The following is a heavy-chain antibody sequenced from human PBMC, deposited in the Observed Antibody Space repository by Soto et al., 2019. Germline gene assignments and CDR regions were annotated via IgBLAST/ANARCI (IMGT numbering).Heavy chain of an antibody. CDR3: ARESGENDY. V-gene: IGHV4-34*01. CDR2: INHSGST. CDR1: GGSFSGYY. J-gene: IGHJ4*02. Sequence: SETLSLTCAVYGGSFSGYYWSWIRQPPGKGLEWIGEINHSGSTNYNPSLKSRVTISVDTSKNQFSLKLVSVTAADTAVYYCARESGENDYWGQGTLVTVSS.